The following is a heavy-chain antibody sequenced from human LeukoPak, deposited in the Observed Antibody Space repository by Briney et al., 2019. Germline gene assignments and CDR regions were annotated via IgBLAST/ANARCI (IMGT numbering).Heavy chain of an antibody. V-gene: IGHV4-39*01. J-gene: IGHJ4*02. CDR2: VYYSGST. CDR1: GDSISSGTYY. D-gene: IGHD1-26*01. Sequence: SETLSLTCTVSGDSISSGTYYWGYIRQPPQKGLEWIGSVYYSGSTYYNPSLKSRVTISVDTSKNQFSLKLSSVTAADTAVYYCARQGLWELPTFDSWGRGTLVSVSS. CDR3: ARQGLWELPTFDS.